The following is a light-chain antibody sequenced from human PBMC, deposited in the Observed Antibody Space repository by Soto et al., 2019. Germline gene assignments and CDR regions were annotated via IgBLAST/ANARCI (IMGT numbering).Light chain of an antibody. J-gene: IGKJ1*01. V-gene: IGKV3-20*01. Sequence: EIMMTQSPVTLSVSPGERAPLSCRASQSVSNNYLAWYQQKPGQAPRLLIYGASNRATGIPDRFSGSGSGTDFTLTISRLEPEDFAVYYCQQYGSYGEFGQGTKVNI. CDR1: QSVSNNY. CDR2: GAS. CDR3: QQYGSYGE.